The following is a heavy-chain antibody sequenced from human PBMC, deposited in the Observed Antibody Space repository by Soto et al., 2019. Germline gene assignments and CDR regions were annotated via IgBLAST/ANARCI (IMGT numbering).Heavy chain of an antibody. V-gene: IGHV3-21*01. Sequence: PVGSLRLSCAASGFIFTGYNMNWVRQAPGKGLEWVSSISSGSSYIYYADSVKGRFTISRDNAKNSLYLQMNTLRVEDTALYYCARRRAAAGTLTFDYWGQGTRVTVSS. CDR1: GFIFTGYN. CDR2: ISSGSSYI. D-gene: IGHD6-13*01. CDR3: ARRRAAAGTLTFDY. J-gene: IGHJ4*02.